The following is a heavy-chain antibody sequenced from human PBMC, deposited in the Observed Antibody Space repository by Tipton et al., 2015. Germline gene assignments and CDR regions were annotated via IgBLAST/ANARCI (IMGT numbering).Heavy chain of an antibody. CDR3: AKGPGYYSYYGVDV. CDR1: GFTFDSYA. J-gene: IGHJ6*02. V-gene: IGHV3-23*01. Sequence: GSLRLSCAASGFTFDSYAMSWVRQAPGKGLEWVSAISGSGGSTYYADSVKGRFTIPRDNSQNTVYLQMNSLRAEDTAVYYCAKGPGYYSYYGVDVWGQGTTVTVSS. CDR2: ISGSGGST.